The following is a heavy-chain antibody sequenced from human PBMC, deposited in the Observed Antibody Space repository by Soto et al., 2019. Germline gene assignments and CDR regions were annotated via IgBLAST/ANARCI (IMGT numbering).Heavy chain of an antibody. V-gene: IGHV1-2*04. Sequence: ASVKVSCKASGYTFTGYYMHWVRQAPGQGLEWMGWINPNSGGTNYAQKFQGWVTMTRDTSISTAYMELSRLRSDDTAVYYCARDYCSSTSCYIGYGMDVWGQGTTVTVSS. CDR3: ARDYCSSTSCYIGYGMDV. J-gene: IGHJ6*02. D-gene: IGHD2-2*02. CDR2: INPNSGGT. CDR1: GYTFTGYY.